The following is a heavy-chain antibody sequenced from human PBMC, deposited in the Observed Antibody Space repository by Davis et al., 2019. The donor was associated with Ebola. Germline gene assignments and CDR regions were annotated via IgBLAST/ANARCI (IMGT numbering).Heavy chain of an antibody. Sequence: GESLKISCAASGFTFSDYYMSCVRQAPGTGLEWISCINHSGDSIFYADFVKGRFTMSRDNAKNFLYLQLSSLRADDTAMYYCARNSAPPDYWGQGALVTVSS. J-gene: IGHJ4*02. V-gene: IGHV3-11*01. CDR1: GFTFSDYY. CDR2: INHSGDSI. D-gene: IGHD6-6*01. CDR3: ARNSAPPDY.